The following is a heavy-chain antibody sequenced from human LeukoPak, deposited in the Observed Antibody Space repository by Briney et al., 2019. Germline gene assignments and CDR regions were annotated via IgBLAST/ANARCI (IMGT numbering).Heavy chain of an antibody. D-gene: IGHD3-3*01. CDR1: GGSISSYY. V-gene: IGHV4-59*08. CDR3: ARHFSLAYYFDY. Sequence: SETLSLTCTVSGGSISSYYWSWIRQPPGKGLEWIGYIYYSGSTNYNPSLKSRVTISVDTSKNQFSLKLSSVTAADTAVYYCARHFSLAYYFDYWGRGTLVTVSS. J-gene: IGHJ4*02. CDR2: IYYSGST.